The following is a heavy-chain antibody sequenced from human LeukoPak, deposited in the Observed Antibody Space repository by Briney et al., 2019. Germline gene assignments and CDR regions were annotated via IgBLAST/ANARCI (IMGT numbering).Heavy chain of an antibody. J-gene: IGHJ4*02. D-gene: IGHD3-22*01. V-gene: IGHV4-39*07. Sequence: SETLSLTCAVSGDSITSGSYYWGWIRQPPGRGLEWIGSIYYSGNTYYNPSLKSRVTISVDTSNNEFSLRLTSVTAADTAVYYCARTRTSITMTIDYWGQGTLVTVSS. CDR1: GDSITSGSYY. CDR2: IYYSGNT. CDR3: ARTRTSITMTIDY.